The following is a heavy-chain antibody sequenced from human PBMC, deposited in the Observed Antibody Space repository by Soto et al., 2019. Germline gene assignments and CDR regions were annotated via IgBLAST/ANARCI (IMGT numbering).Heavy chain of an antibody. CDR2: IFHNGST. V-gene: IGHV4-38-2*01. CDR1: LYSISSGYY. CDR3: ARYSTILMPSAPHFDY. J-gene: IGHJ4*02. D-gene: IGHD3-3*01. Sequence: ETLSLTCVVSLYSISSGYYWGWIRQPPGKGLEWIGAIFHNGSTFYTPSLRSRVAISVETSKNQFSLRLTSVTATDTAVYYCARYSTILMPSAPHFDYWGPGTLVTVSS.